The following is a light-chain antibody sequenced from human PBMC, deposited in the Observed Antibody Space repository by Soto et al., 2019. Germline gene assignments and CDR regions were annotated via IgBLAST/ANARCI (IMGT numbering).Light chain of an antibody. J-gene: IGKJ2*01. CDR1: QSVSRY. CDR2: DAS. CDR3: QQRSNWPPYMYT. Sequence: EIVLTQSPATLSLSPGERATLSCRASQSVSRYLAWYQQNPGQAPRLLIYDASNRATGIPARFSGGGSGTDFTLTISSLEPDDFAVYYCQQRSNWPPYMYTFGQGTKLQIK. V-gene: IGKV3-11*01.